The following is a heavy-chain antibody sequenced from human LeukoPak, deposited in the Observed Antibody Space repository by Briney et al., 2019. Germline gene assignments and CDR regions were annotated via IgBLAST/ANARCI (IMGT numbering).Heavy chain of an antibody. CDR2: INPSGGST. CDR3: ARVSSVWFADY. J-gene: IGHJ4*02. D-gene: IGHD3-10*01. Sequence: GASVKVSCKASGYTFTSYYMHWVRQAPGQGLEWMGIINPSGGSTSYAQKFQGRVTMTRDMSTSTVYMELSSLRSEDTAVYYCARVSSVWFADYGGKGTLVTVSS. CDR1: GYTFTSYY. V-gene: IGHV1-46*01.